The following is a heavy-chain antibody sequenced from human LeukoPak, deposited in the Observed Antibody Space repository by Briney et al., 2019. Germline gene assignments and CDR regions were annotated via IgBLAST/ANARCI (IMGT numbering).Heavy chain of an antibody. CDR3: AREEYYDSSGYKYFDL. J-gene: IGHJ2*01. Sequence: ASVKVSCKASGGTFSSYAISWVRQAPGEGLEWMGGIIHIFGTANYAQKFQGRVTITADESTSTAYMDLSSLRSEDTAVYYCAREEYYDSSGYKYFDLWGRGTLVTVSS. V-gene: IGHV1-69*01. CDR1: GGTFSSYA. CDR2: IIHIFGTA. D-gene: IGHD3-22*01.